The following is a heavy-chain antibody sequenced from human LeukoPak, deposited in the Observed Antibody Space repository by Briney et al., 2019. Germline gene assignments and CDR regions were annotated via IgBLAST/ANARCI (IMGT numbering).Heavy chain of an antibody. Sequence: SETLSLTCTVSGGSISSYYWSWIRQPAGKGLEWIGRIYTSGSTNYNPSLKSRVTISVDTSKNQFSLKLSSVTAADTAVYYCARVGQDIVVVPAAAKFGDFDYWGQGTLVTVSS. V-gene: IGHV4-4*07. CDR2: IYTSGST. CDR3: ARVGQDIVVVPAAAKFGDFDY. CDR1: GGSISSYY. D-gene: IGHD2-2*01. J-gene: IGHJ4*02.